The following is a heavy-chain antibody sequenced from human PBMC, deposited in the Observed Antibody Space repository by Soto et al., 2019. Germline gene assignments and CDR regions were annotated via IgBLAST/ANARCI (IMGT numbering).Heavy chain of an antibody. V-gene: IGHV3-33*01. CDR1: GFTFSSYG. J-gene: IGHJ6*02. CDR3: ARDIERGVQVPEYSPGMDV. CDR2: IWYDGSNK. Sequence: VQLVESGGGVVQPGRSLRLSCAASGFTFSSYGMHWVRQAPGKGLEWVAVIWYDGSNKYYADSVKGRFTISRDNSKNTLYLQMNSLRAEDTAVYYCARDIERGVQVPEYSPGMDVWGQGTTVTVSS. D-gene: IGHD1-1*01.